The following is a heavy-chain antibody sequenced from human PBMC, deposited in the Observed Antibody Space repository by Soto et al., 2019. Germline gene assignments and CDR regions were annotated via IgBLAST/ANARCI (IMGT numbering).Heavy chain of an antibody. J-gene: IGHJ3*02. CDR2: IRSKAYGGTT. D-gene: IGHD3-10*01. Sequence: GGSLRLSCTASGFTFGDYAMSWFRQAPGKGLEWVGFIRSKAYGGTTEYAASVKGRFTISRDDSKSIAYLQMNSLKTEDTAVYYCTRDLMVRGGNNAFDIWGQGTMVTVSS. V-gene: IGHV3-49*03. CDR1: GFTFGDYA. CDR3: TRDLMVRGGNNAFDI.